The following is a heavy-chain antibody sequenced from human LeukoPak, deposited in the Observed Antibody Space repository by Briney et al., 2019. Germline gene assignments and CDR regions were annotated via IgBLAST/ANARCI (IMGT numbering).Heavy chain of an antibody. CDR2: INHSGST. CDR3: ATSQGSSTSYYYYYMDV. J-gene: IGHJ6*03. V-gene: IGHV4-34*01. D-gene: IGHD2-2*01. Sequence: PSETLSLTCAVYGGSFSGYYWSWIRQPPGKGLEWIGEINHSGSTNYNPSLKSRVTISVDTSKNQFSLKLSSVTAADTAVYYCATSQGSSTSYYYYYMDVWGKGTTVTVSS. CDR1: GGSFSGYY.